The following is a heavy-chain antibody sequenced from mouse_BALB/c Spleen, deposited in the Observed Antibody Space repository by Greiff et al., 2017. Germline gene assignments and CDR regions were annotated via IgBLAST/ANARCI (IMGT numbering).Heavy chain of an antibody. J-gene: IGHJ4*01. CDR3: ARSWLPLYYAMDY. CDR1: GFSLTSYG. D-gene: IGHD2-2*01. Sequence: VQLQESGPGLVQPSQSLSITCTVSGFSLTSYGVHWVRQSPGKGLEWLGVIWSGGSTDYNAAFISRLSISKDNSKSQVFFKMNSLQANDTAIYYCARSWLPLYYAMDYWGQGTSVTVSS. V-gene: IGHV2-2*02. CDR2: IWSGGST.